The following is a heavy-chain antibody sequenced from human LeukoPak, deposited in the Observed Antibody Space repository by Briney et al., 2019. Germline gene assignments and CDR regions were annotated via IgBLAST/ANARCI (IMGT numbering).Heavy chain of an antibody. CDR2: IDNSGGVT. Sequence: GGSLRLSCTASGFIFSSYAMTWVRQAPGRGLEWVSGIDNSGGVTYYADSVRGRFTISRGNSKNTLYLQMNDLRAEDTAVYYCAKDRGASIYSWFDPWGXGTLVTVSS. V-gene: IGHV3-23*01. J-gene: IGHJ5*02. D-gene: IGHD3-10*01. CDR3: AKDRGASIYSWFDP. CDR1: GFIFSSYA.